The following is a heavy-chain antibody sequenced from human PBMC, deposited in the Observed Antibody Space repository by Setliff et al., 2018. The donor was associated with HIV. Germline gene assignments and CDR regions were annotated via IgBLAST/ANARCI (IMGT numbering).Heavy chain of an antibody. D-gene: IGHD6-6*01. V-gene: IGHV4-39*07. CDR1: GGSISSSSSY. J-gene: IGHJ6*04. CDR2: IYYSGST. Sequence: SETLSLTCTVSGGSISSSSSYWGWIRQSPGKGLEWIGSIYYSGSTYYNPSLKSRVTISVDKSKNQFSLRLTSVTAADTAVYYCARGGETSSLDVWGKGTSVTVSS. CDR3: ARGGETSSLDV.